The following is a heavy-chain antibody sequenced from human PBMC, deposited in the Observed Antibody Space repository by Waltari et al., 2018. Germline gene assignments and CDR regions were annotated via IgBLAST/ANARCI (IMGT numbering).Heavy chain of an antibody. CDR1: GGSISSYY. V-gene: IGHV4-59*08. J-gene: IGHJ5*02. CDR3: ARGYSYGSSWFDP. D-gene: IGHD5-18*01. CDR2: IYYSGST. Sequence: QVQLQESGPGLVKPSETLSLTCTVSGGSISSYYWSWIRQPPGKGLEWIGYIYYSGSTNYNPSLKSRVTISVDTSKNQFSLKLSSVTAADTAVYYCARGYSYGSSWFDPWGQGTLVTVSS.